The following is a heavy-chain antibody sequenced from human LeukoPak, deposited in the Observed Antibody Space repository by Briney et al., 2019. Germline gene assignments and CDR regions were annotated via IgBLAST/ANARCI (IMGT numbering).Heavy chain of an antibody. CDR1: GSSISSYY. D-gene: IGHD6-6*01. J-gene: IGHJ5*02. CDR3: ARQRRSSSSNWFDP. Sequence: SETLSLTCTVCGSSISSYYWSWIRQPPGKGLEWIGYSYTSGSTNYNPSLKSRVTISVDTSKNQFSLKLSSVTAADTAVYYCARQRRSSSSNWFDPWGQGTLVTVSS. V-gene: IGHV4-4*09. CDR2: SYTSGST.